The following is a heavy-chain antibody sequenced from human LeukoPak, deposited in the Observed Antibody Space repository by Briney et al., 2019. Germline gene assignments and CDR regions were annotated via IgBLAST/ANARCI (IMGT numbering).Heavy chain of an antibody. D-gene: IGHD3-22*01. CDR1: GFTFGDYA. V-gene: IGHV3-49*04. J-gene: IGHJ4*02. Sequence: PGRSLRLSCRASGFTFGDYAMSWVRQAPGRGLEWVGFIRSKAYGGTTDYAASVKGRFTISRDDSKSIAYLQMNSLKTEDTAVYYCTSYYYDSSGYYPDYLGQGTLVTVSS. CDR3: TSYYYDSSGYYPDY. CDR2: IRSKAYGGTT.